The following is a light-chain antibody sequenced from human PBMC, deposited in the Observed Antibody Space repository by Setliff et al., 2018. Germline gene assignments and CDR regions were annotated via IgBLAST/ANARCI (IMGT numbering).Light chain of an antibody. CDR2: EVS. Sequence: QSVLTQPASVSGSPGQSITISCIGTSSDVGSYNLVSWYQQHPGKAPKLIIYEVSKRPSGVSNRFSGSKSGNTASLTISGLQAEDETDYYCYSYAGSSTFLVFGGGTQLTVL. J-gene: IGLJ2*01. V-gene: IGLV2-23*02. CDR1: SSDVGSYNL. CDR3: YSYAGSSTFLV.